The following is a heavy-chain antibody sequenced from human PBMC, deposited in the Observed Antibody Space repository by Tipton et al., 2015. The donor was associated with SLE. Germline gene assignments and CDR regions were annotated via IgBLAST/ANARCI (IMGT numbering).Heavy chain of an antibody. J-gene: IGHJ4*02. CDR1: GFTFSSYE. D-gene: IGHD1-1*01. V-gene: IGHV3-23*01. CDR2: IGVNPSNR. Sequence: SLRLSCAASGFTFSSYEMNWVRQAPGKGLEWVSGIGVNPSNRDYADSVKGRFTISRDNSNNMLYLQMNSLRDEDTAFYYCAKGTTDIDWWGQGTLVTVSS. CDR3: AKGTTDIDW.